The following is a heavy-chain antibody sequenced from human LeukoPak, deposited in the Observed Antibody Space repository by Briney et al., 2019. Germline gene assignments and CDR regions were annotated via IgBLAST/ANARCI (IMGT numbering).Heavy chain of an antibody. Sequence: PSETLSLTCTVSGGSISSSSYYWGWIRQPPGKGLEWIGSIYYSGSTYYNPSLKSRVTISVDTSKNQFSLKLSSVTAADTAVYYCARGRRSYEGVDPWGQGTLVTVSS. D-gene: IGHD3-3*01. CDR1: GGSISSSSYY. CDR2: IYYSGST. CDR3: ARGRRSYEGVDP. J-gene: IGHJ5*02. V-gene: IGHV4-39*07.